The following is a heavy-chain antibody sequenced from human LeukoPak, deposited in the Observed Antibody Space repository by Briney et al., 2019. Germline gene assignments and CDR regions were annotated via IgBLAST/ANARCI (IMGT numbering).Heavy chain of an antibody. CDR1: GGSFSGYY. CDR2: INHSGST. D-gene: IGHD4-17*01. CDR3: ARGTMATVTYYFDY. V-gene: IGHV4-34*01. Sequence: SETLSLTCAVYGGSFSGYYWSWIRQPPGKGLEWIGEINHSGSTNYNPSLKSRVTISVDTSKNQFSLKLSSVTAADTAVYYCARGTMATVTYYFDYWGQGTLVTVSS. J-gene: IGHJ4*02.